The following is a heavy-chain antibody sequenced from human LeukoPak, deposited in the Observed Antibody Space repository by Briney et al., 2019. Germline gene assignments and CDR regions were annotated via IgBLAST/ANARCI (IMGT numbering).Heavy chain of an antibody. CDR3: ANAKRVGLGYCTGGSCSSFDY. D-gene: IGHD2-15*01. CDR2: ISSSSSYI. CDR1: GFTFSSYS. V-gene: IGHV3-21*04. J-gene: IGHJ4*02. Sequence: GGSLRLSCAASGFTFSSYSMNWVRQAPGKGLEWVSSISSSSSYIYYADSVKGRFTISRDNSENTLFLQMNSLRAEDTAVYYCANAKRVGLGYCTGGSCSSFDYWGQGALVTISS.